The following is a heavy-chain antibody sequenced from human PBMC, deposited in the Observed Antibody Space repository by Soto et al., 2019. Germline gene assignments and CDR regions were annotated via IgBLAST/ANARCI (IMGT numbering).Heavy chain of an antibody. CDR2: IIPIFGTA. J-gene: IGHJ6*02. CDR3: AREKALHCSGGSCYGGDYYYYYYGMDV. D-gene: IGHD2-15*01. V-gene: IGHV1-69*05. CDR1: GGTFSSYA. Sequence: SVKVSCKASGGTFSSYAISWVRQAPGQGLEWMGGIIPIFGTANYAQKFQGRVTITTDESTSTAYMELSSLRSEDTAVYYCAREKALHCSGGSCYGGDYYYYYYGMDVWGQRTTVTVS.